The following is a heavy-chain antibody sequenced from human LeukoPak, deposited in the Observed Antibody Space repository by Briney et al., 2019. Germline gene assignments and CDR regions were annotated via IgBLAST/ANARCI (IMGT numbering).Heavy chain of an antibody. D-gene: IGHD1-26*01. Sequence: SVKVSCKASGGTFSSYAISWVRQAPGQGLEWMGGIIPIFGTANYAQKFQGRVTITRNTSITTAYMELSSLRSEDTAVYYCARGGYSGTYGYYYYYMDVWGKGTTVTVSS. J-gene: IGHJ6*03. CDR3: ARGGYSGTYGYYYYYMDV. V-gene: IGHV1-69*05. CDR2: IIPIFGTA. CDR1: GGTFSSYA.